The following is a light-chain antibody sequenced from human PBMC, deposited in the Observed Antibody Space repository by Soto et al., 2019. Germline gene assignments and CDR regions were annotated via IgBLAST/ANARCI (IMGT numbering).Light chain of an antibody. V-gene: IGLV2-11*01. Sequence: LTQPRSVSGSPGQSVTISCTGTSSDVGGYNYVSWYQQHPGKAPKLMIYDVSKRPSGVPDRFSGSKSGNTASLTISGLQAEDEADYYCCSYAGSYTWVFGGGTKLTVL. CDR2: DVS. CDR3: CSYAGSYTWV. J-gene: IGLJ2*01. CDR1: SSDVGGYNY.